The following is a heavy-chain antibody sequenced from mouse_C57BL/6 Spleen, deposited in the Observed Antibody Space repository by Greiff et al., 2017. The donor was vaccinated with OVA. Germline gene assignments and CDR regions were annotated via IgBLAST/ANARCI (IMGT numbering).Heavy chain of an antibody. Sequence: QVQLQQSGPELVKPGASVKISCKASGYAFSSSWMNWVKQRPGKGLEWIGRIYPGDGDTNYNGKFKGKATLTADKSSSTAYMQLSSLTSEDSAVYFCARSQGYGYWGQGTTLTVSS. CDR1: GYAFSSSW. D-gene: IGHD2-2*01. V-gene: IGHV1-82*01. J-gene: IGHJ2*01. CDR2: IYPGDGDT. CDR3: ARSQGYGY.